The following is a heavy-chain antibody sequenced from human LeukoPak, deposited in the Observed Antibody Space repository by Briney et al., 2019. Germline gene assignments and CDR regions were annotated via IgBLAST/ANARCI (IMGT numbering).Heavy chain of an antibody. J-gene: IGHJ4*02. V-gene: IGHV4-30-2*01. D-gene: IGHD3-9*01. Sequence: SETLSLTCTVSGGSISSGGYYWSWIRQPPGKGLEWIGYIYHSGSTYYNPSLKSRVTISVDRSKNQFSLKLSSVTAADTAVYYCARGYRDILTGYYRDYWGQGTLVAVSS. CDR3: ARGYRDILTGYYRDY. CDR2: IYHSGST. CDR1: GGSISSGGYY.